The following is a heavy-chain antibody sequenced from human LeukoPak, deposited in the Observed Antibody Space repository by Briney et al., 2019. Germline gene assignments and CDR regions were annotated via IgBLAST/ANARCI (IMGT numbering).Heavy chain of an antibody. CDR3: ARAAAGLILYYGMDV. J-gene: IGHJ6*02. CDR2: ISSSSSTM. CDR1: GFTFSSYS. D-gene: IGHD6-13*01. V-gene: IGHV3-48*02. Sequence: GGSLRLSCAASGFTFSSYSMNWVRQAPGKGLEWVSYISSSSSTMYYADSVKGRFTISRDNAKNSLYLQMNSLRDEDTAVYYCARAAAGLILYYGMDVWGQGTTVTVSS.